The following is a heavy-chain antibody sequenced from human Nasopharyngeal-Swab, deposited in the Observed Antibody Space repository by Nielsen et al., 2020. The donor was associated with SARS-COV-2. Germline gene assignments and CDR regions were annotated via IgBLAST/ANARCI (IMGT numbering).Heavy chain of an antibody. D-gene: IGHD3-3*01. J-gene: IGHJ5*02. V-gene: IGHV4-59*01. Sequence: AETLSLTCTVSGGSISSYYWSWIRQHPGKGLEWIGYIYYSGSTNYNPSLKSRVTISVDTSKNQFSLKLSSVTAADTAVYYCARGMTMFGVAEPWFDPWGQGTLVTVSS. CDR2: IYYSGST. CDR1: GGSISSYY. CDR3: ARGMTMFGVAEPWFDP.